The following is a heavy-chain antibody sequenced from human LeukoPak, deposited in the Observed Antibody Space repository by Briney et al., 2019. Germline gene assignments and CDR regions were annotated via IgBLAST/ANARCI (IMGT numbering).Heavy chain of an antibody. CDR2: IYYSGST. CDR1: GGSISSSSYY. V-gene: IGHV4-39*02. Sequence: SETLSLTCTVSGGSISSSSYYWGWIRQPPGKGLEWIGSIYYSGSTYYNPSLKSRVTISVDTSKNQFSLKLSSVTAADTAFYFCARDDRYYGSRSQSYGMDVWDQGTAVTVSS. J-gene: IGHJ6*02. CDR3: ARDDRYYGSRSQSYGMDV. D-gene: IGHD3-10*01.